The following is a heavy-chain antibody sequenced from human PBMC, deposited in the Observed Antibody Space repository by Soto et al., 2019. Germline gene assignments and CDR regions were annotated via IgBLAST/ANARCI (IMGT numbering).Heavy chain of an antibody. V-gene: IGHV4-34*01. Sequence: KPSETLSLTCAVYGGPFSGYYWSWIRQSPGKGLEWIGEINHSGSSISNPSLKSRVTISVDTSKNQFSLKLRSVTAADTAAYYCARGISLIVEVHRDAPDKYYFDSWSQGTLVTVSS. D-gene: IGHD2-15*01. CDR3: ARGISLIVEVHRDAPDKYYFDS. J-gene: IGHJ4*02. CDR1: GGPFSGYY. CDR2: INHSGSS.